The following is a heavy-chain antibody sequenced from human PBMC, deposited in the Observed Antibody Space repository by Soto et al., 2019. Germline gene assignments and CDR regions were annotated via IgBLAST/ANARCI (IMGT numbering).Heavy chain of an antibody. Sequence: GESLKISCQAAGYTFTNYWIAWVRQMSGKGLEWVGVIYPDDADTTYGPTFQGQVTISADKSLNTAYLQWSSLEVSDTAMYFCARSIYGTGGYYSDYWGQGTPVTVSS. J-gene: IGHJ4*02. CDR3: ARSIYGTGGYYSDY. CDR1: GYTFTNYW. V-gene: IGHV5-51*01. D-gene: IGHD3-10*01. CDR2: IYPDDADT.